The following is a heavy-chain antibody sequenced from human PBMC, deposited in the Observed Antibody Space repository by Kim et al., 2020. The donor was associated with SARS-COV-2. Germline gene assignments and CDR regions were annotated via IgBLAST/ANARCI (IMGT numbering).Heavy chain of an antibody. D-gene: IGHD1-26*01. V-gene: IGHV1-69*04. Sequence: NYAQKFKGRVTITADKSTSTAYMELSSLRSEDTAVYYCARDPTVTDGIDPWGQGTLVTVSS. J-gene: IGHJ5*02. CDR3: ARDPTVTDGIDP.